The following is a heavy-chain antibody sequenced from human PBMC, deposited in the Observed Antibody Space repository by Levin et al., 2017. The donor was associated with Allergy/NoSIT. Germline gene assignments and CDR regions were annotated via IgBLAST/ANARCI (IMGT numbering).Heavy chain of an antibody. J-gene: IGHJ6*02. CDR3: ARGVRDYCSRGGACYSDFYDYGMDV. D-gene: IGHD2-15*01. Sequence: SVKVSCKASGGSFRSYAISWVRQAPGQGLEWMGGIIPVFGTANYAQKFQGRVTITADTSTSTGYMEVSSLRSEDTAVYYCARGVRDYCSRGGACYSDFYDYGMDVWGQGTTVTVSS. CDR2: IIPVFGTA. CDR1: GGSFRSYA. V-gene: IGHV1-69*06.